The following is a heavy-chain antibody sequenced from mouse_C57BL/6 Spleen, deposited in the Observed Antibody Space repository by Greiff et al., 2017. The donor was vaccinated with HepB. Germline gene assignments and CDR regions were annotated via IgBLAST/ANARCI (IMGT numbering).Heavy chain of an antibody. CDR1: GFTFSDYG. V-gene: IGHV5-17*01. D-gene: IGHD5-1-1*01. CDR3: ARNTRYFDY. CDR2: ISSGSSTI. J-gene: IGHJ2*01. Sequence: EVHLVESGGGLVKPGGSLKLSCAASGFTFSDYGMHWVRQAPEKGLEWVAYISSGSSTIYYADTVKGRFTISRDNAKNTLFLQMTSLRSEDTAMYYCARNTRYFDYWGQGTTLTVSS.